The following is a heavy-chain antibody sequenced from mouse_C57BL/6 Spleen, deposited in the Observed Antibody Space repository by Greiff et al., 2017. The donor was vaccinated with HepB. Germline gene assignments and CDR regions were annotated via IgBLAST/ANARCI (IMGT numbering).Heavy chain of an antibody. CDR3: ARQGLRRDWYFDV. Sequence: VQLKESGGDLVKPGGSLKLSCAASGFTFSSYGMSWVRQTPDKRLEWVATISSGGSYTYYPDSVKGRFTISRDNAKNTLYLQMSSLKSEDTAMYYCARQGLRRDWYFDVWGTGTTVTVSS. CDR1: GFTFSSYG. J-gene: IGHJ1*03. D-gene: IGHD2-4*01. CDR2: ISSGGSYT. V-gene: IGHV5-6*01.